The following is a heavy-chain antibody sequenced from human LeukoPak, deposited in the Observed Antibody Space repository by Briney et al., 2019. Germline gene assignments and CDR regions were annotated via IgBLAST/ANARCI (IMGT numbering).Heavy chain of an antibody. CDR1: GFTFSSYA. CDR3: SKDRGYSYGLPDY. V-gene: IGHV3-30-3*01. CDR2: ISYDGSNK. Sequence: GGSLRLSCAASGFTFSSYAMHWVRQAPGKGLEWVAVISYDGSNKYYADSVKGRFTISRDNSKNTLYLQMNSLRAEDTALYYCSKDRGYSYGLPDYWGQGTLVTVSS. J-gene: IGHJ4*02. D-gene: IGHD5-18*01.